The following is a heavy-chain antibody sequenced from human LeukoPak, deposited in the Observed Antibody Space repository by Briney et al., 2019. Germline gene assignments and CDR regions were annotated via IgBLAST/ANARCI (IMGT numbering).Heavy chain of an antibody. V-gene: IGHV3-30*02. Sequence: GGSLRLSCAASGFTFSNYGMHWVRQAPGKGLEWVAFIRYDGSNKYYADSVKGRFTISRDNSKNTLYLQMNSLRAEDTAVYYCAKDSSKYNWNDAGMDVWGQGTTVTVSS. J-gene: IGHJ6*02. CDR2: IRYDGSNK. D-gene: IGHD1-20*01. CDR3: AKDSSKYNWNDAGMDV. CDR1: GFTFSNYG.